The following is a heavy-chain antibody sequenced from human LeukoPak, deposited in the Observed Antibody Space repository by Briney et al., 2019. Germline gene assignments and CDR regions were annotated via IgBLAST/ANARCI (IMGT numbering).Heavy chain of an antibody. CDR1: GFTFNNYW. Sequence: GGSLRLSCAASGFTFNNYWMSWVRQAPGKGLEWVANINQDGSERNYVDSVRGRFTISRDNARTSFYLQMNSLRAEDTAVYYCARSLSPEDCWGQGTLVTVSS. J-gene: IGHJ4*02. V-gene: IGHV3-7*01. D-gene: IGHD2-2*01. CDR3: ARSLSPEDC. CDR2: INQDGSER.